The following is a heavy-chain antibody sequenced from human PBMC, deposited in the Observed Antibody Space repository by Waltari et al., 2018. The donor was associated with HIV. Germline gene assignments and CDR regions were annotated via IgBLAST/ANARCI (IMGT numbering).Heavy chain of an antibody. V-gene: IGHV3-23*01. CDR2: LDGSGGRT. J-gene: IGHJ6*02. CDR1: GFTFSHYG. Sequence: EVQLLESGGGLVPPGGSLRLSCVASGFTFSHYGMTWVRQAPGKGLEWVSGLDGSGGRTQYADSVKGRFTISRDNSKNTLYLQMNSLRAEDTAVYYCAIQYNVLQDYYYGMDVWGQGTAVTVSS. D-gene: IGHD1-1*01. CDR3: AIQYNVLQDYYYGMDV.